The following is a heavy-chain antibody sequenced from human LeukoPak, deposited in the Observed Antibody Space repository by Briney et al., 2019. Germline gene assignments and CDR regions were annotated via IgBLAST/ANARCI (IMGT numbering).Heavy chain of an antibody. CDR3: ARDRAENWFDP. V-gene: IGHV4-59*01. CDR2: IYYSGST. J-gene: IGHJ5*02. Sequence: SETLSLTCTVSGGSISSYYWSWLRQPPGKGLEWIGYIYYSGSTNYNPSLKSRVTISVDTPKNQFSLKPSSVTAADTAVYYCARDRAENWFDPWGQGTLVTVSS. CDR1: GGSISSYY. D-gene: IGHD6-25*01.